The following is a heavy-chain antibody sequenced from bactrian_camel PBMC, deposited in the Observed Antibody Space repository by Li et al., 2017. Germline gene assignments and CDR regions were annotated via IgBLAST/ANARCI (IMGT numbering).Heavy chain of an antibody. J-gene: IGHJ4*01. D-gene: IGHD1*01. CDR1: GFTFNGHY. CDR2: IYSDGTYT. Sequence: QVQLVESGGGVVQPGGSLKLSCAASGFTFNGHYLTWVCQAPGNGLEWVSSIYSDGTYTYYAGSVKGRFTISRDNAKNTVYLQMNSLKSEDTALYYCATGQLVYDYWGQGTQVTVS. V-gene: IGHV3-2*01. CDR3: ATGQLVYDY.